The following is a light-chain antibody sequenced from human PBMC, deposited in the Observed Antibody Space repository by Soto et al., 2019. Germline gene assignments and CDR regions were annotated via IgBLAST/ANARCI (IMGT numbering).Light chain of an antibody. J-gene: IGLJ1*01. CDR3: QSYDSSLYV. CDR1: SSNIGAGYD. V-gene: IGLV1-40*01. Sequence: QLVLTQPPSVSGAPGQRVTISCTGSSSNIGAGYDVHWYQQLPGTAPKLLIHGNSNRPSGVPDRFSGSKSGTSASLAITGLQAEDEADYYCQSYDSSLYVFGTGTKVTVL. CDR2: GNS.